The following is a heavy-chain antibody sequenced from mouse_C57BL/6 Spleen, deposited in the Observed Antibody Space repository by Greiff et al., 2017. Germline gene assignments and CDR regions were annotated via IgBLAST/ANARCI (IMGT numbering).Heavy chain of an antibody. CDR2: IDPEDGDT. D-gene: IGHD2-1*01. CDR1: GFNIKDYY. Sequence: VQLQQSGAELVRPGASVKLSCTASGFNIKDYYMHWVKQRPEQGLEWIGRIDPEDGDTEYAPKFQGKATMTADTSSNTAYLQLSSLTSEDTAVYYCTTDYGNYGDYFDYWGQGTTLTVSS. V-gene: IGHV14-1*01. CDR3: TTDYGNYGDYFDY. J-gene: IGHJ2*01.